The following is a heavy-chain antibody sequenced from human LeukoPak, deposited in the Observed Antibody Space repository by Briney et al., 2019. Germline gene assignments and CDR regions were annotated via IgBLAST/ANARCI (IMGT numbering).Heavy chain of an antibody. V-gene: IGHV1-46*01. CDR3: ARAEHYYDSSGYSSFQH. Sequence: ASVKVSCKASGYTFTSYYMHWVRQAPGQGREWMGIINPSGGSTSYAQKFQGRVTMTRDRYTSTDYMELSSLRSEDTAVYYCARAEHYYDSSGYSSFQHWGQGTLVTVSS. CDR1: GYTFTSYY. CDR2: INPSGGST. J-gene: IGHJ1*01. D-gene: IGHD3-22*01.